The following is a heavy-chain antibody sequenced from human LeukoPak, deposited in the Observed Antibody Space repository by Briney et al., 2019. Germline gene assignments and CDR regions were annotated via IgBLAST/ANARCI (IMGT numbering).Heavy chain of an antibody. D-gene: IGHD6-25*01. Sequence: GGSLRLSCAASGFTFSSYTMNWVRQAPGEGLEWVSSISSSSGYIYYADSVKGRFTISRDNAKNSLFLQMSSLRAEDTAVYYCARDGRPTRVDYWGQGTLVTVSS. CDR2: ISSSSGYI. CDR1: GFTFSSYT. CDR3: ARDGRPTRVDY. J-gene: IGHJ4*02. V-gene: IGHV3-21*01.